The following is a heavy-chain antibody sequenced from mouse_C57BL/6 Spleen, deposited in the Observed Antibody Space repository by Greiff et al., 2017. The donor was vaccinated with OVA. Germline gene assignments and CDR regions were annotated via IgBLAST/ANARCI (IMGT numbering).Heavy chain of an antibody. CDR2: ILPGSGST. V-gene: IGHV1-9*01. Sequence: VQLQQSGAELMKPGASVKLSCKATGYTFTGYWIEWVKQRPGHGLGWIGEILPGSGSTNYNEKFKGKATFTADTSSSTAYMQLSSLTTEDSAIYYCARSGGYGNYDYFDYWGQGTTLTVSS. D-gene: IGHD2-10*02. CDR1: GYTFTGYW. J-gene: IGHJ2*01. CDR3: ARSGGYGNYDYFDY.